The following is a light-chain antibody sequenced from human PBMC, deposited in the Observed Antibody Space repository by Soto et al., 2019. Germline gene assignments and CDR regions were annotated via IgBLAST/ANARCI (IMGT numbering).Light chain of an antibody. J-gene: IGLJ1*01. CDR3: CSSADSYTFI. V-gene: IGLV2-11*01. CDR2: DVA. CDR1: SSDVGGYDH. Sequence: QSALTQPRSVSGSPGQSVTISCTGTSSDVGGYDHVSWYQYHPDKAPKLIIYDVAKRPSGVPGRFSGSKSGNTASLTISGLQAEDGADYYCCSSADSYTFIFGTGTKLTVL.